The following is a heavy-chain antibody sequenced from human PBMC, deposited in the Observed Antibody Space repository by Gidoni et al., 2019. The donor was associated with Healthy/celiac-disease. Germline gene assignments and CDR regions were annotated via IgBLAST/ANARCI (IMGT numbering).Heavy chain of an antibody. Sequence: QVQLVQSGAEVKKPGSSVKVSCKASGGTFSSYAISWVRQAPGQGLEWMGGIIPIFGTANYAQKFQGRVTITADESTSTAYMELSSLRSEDTAVYYCASGETGTIYYYYYYGMDVWGQGTTVTVSS. CDR3: ASGETGTIYYYYYYGMDV. D-gene: IGHD1-7*01. V-gene: IGHV1-69*01. CDR2: IIPIFGTA. CDR1: GGTFSSYA. J-gene: IGHJ6*02.